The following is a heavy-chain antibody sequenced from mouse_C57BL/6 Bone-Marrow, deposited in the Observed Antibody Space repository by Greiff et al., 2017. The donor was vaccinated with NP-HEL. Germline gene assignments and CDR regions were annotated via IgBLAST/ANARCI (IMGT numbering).Heavy chain of an antibody. CDR1: GFTFSNYW. CDR3: TVLITTVVAPYYFDY. CDR2: IRLKSDNYAT. Sequence: EVKVEESGGGLVQPGGSMKLSCVASGFTFSNYWMNWVRQSPEKGLEWVAQIRLKSDNYATHYAESVKGRFTISRDDSKSSVYLQMNNLRAEDTGIYYCTVLITTVVAPYYFDYWGQGTTLTVSS. J-gene: IGHJ2*01. V-gene: IGHV6-3*01. D-gene: IGHD1-1*01.